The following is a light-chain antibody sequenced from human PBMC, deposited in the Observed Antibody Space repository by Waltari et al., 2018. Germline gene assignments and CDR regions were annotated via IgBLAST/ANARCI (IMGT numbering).Light chain of an antibody. Sequence: QSALTQPASVSGSAGQSITISCTGTSDDVGSYNFVSWYHQNPGKAPRLLVSVVTKRPSGVSSRCSGSKSGITASLTIAGLQTEDEADYYCCSYAGGATWVFGGGTKLTVL. V-gene: IGLV2-23*02. CDR3: CSYAGGATWV. CDR1: SDDVGSYNF. CDR2: VVT. J-gene: IGLJ3*02.